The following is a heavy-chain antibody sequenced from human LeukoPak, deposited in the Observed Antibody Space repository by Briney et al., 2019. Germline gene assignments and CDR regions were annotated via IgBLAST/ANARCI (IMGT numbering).Heavy chain of an antibody. Sequence: GGSLRLSCAASGFTFSSYSMNWVRQAPGKGLEWVSSISSSSSYIYYADSVKGRFTISRDNAKNSLYLQMNSLRAEDTAVYYCARGGRYSSSWLDYWGQGTLVTVSS. CDR1: GFTFSSYS. CDR2: ISSSSSYI. J-gene: IGHJ4*02. D-gene: IGHD6-13*01. CDR3: ARGGRYSSSWLDY. V-gene: IGHV3-21*01.